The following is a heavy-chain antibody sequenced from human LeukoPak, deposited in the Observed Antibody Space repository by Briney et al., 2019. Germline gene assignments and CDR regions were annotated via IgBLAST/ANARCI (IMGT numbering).Heavy chain of an antibody. D-gene: IGHD3-9*01. Sequence: GGSLRLSCAASGFTFSSYGMPWVRQAPGKGLEWVAVISYDGSNKYYADSVKGRFTISRDNSKNTLYLQMNSLRAEDTAVYYCAKGYYDILTGHSPGMDVWGQGTTVTVSS. CDR3: AKGYYDILTGHSPGMDV. CDR1: GFTFSSYG. J-gene: IGHJ6*02. V-gene: IGHV3-30*18. CDR2: ISYDGSNK.